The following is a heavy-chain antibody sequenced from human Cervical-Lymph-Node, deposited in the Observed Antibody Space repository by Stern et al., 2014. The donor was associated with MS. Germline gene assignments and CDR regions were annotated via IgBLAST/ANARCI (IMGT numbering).Heavy chain of an antibody. J-gene: IGHJ6*02. CDR1: RFTFRSYG. CDR2: TSYDGGNR. D-gene: IGHD5-18*01. Sequence: VHLVGSGGGVVQPGTSLRLSCTGSRFTFRSYGIHWVRQAPGKGLEWVSVTSYDGGNRQDADSEKGRFTISRDNSKNTVYLHLNSLRPEDTGVYHCAKDRRGGYNYLYGMDVWGQGTTVTVS. V-gene: IGHV3-30*18. CDR3: AKDRRGGYNYLYGMDV.